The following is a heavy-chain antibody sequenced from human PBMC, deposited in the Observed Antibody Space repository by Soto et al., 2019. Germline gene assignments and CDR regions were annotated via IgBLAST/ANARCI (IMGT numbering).Heavy chain of an antibody. CDR3: ASSLEWLGFDY. V-gene: IGHV4-61*01. J-gene: IGHJ4*02. CDR1: GGSVSSGSYY. CDR2: IYYSGST. D-gene: IGHD3-3*01. Sequence: QVQLQESGPGLVKPSETLSLTCTVSGGSVSSGSYYWSWIRQPPGKGLEWIGYIYYSGSTNYNPSLKSRVTISVDTSKNQFSLKLSSVTAADTAVYYCASSLEWLGFDYWGQGTLVTVSS.